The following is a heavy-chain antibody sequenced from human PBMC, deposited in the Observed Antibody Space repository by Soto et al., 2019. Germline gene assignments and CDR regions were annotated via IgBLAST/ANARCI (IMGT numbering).Heavy chain of an antibody. J-gene: IGHJ4*02. CDR2: IYYSGNT. Sequence: QVQLQESGPGLVKPSETLSLTCTVSGGSISSYYWSWIRQPPGKGLEWIGYIYYSGNTNYNPSLKSRVTISVDTSKNQFSLNLSSVTAADTAVYYCARHTKTAAGKGGLDYWGQGTLVTVSS. V-gene: IGHV4-59*08. CDR1: GGSISSYY. CDR3: ARHTKTAAGKGGLDY. D-gene: IGHD6-13*01.